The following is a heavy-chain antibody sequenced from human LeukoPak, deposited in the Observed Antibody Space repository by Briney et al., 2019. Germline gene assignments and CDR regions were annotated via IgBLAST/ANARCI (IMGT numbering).Heavy chain of an antibody. CDR3: ARGSCSGGSCYGSDYYFDY. D-gene: IGHD2-15*01. J-gene: IGHJ4*02. V-gene: IGHV4-39*07. CDR1: GGSISSSSYY. Sequence: SETLSLTCTVSGGSISSSSYYWGWIRQPPGKGLEWIGSIYYSGSTYYNPSLKSRVTISVDTSKNQFSLKLSSVTAADTAVYYCARGSCSGGSCYGSDYYFDYWGQGTLVTVSS. CDR2: IYYSGST.